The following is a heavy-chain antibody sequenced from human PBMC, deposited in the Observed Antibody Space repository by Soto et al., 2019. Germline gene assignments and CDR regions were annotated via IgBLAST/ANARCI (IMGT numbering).Heavy chain of an antibody. J-gene: IGHJ4*02. V-gene: IGHV3-21*01. CDR1: GFTFSSYV. D-gene: IGHD4-17*01. Sequence: GGSLRLSCAASGFTFSSYVMNWVRQAPGKGLEWVSSISSSSSYIYYADSVKGRFTISRDNAKNSLYLQMNSLRAEATAVYYCARDSSGAYDYGDYATRPGGQGTLVTVSS. CDR2: ISSSSSYI. CDR3: ARDSSGAYDYGDYATRP.